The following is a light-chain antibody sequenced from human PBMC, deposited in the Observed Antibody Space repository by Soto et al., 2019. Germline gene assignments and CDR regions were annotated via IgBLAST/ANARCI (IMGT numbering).Light chain of an antibody. J-gene: IGKJ1*01. CDR2: GAS. CDR1: QDISNY. V-gene: IGKV3-20*01. CDR3: QQYGSSPRGT. Sequence: TQSPSSLSASVGATVTLACQASQDISNYLNWYQQKPGQAPRLLIYGASSRATGIPDRFSGSGSGTDFTLTISRLEPEDFAVYYCQQYGSSPRGTLGQGTKVDIK.